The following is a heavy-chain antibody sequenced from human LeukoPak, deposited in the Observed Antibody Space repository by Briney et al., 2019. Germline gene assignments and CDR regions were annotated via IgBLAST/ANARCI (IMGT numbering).Heavy chain of an antibody. CDR2: ISAYNGNT. J-gene: IGHJ6*04. Sequence: ASMKVSCKASGYTFTSYGISWVRQAPGQGLEWMGWISAYNGNTNYAQKLQGRVTMTTDTSTSTAYMELRSLRSDDTAVYYCARGLDIVVVPAAIGYYGMDVWGKGTTVTVSS. CDR1: GYTFTSYG. V-gene: IGHV1-18*04. D-gene: IGHD2-2*02. CDR3: ARGLDIVVVPAAIGYYGMDV.